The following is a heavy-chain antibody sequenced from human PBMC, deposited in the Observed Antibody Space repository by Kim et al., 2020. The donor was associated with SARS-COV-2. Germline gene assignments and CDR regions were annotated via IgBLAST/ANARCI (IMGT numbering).Heavy chain of an antibody. Sequence: GGSLRLSCAASGFTFSSYAMSWVRQAPGKGLEWVSAISGSGGSTYYADSAKGRFTISRDNSKNTLYLQMNSLRAEDTAAYYCAKGHGYWGSSEPGFWGQGTLVTVSS. V-gene: IGHV3-23*01. CDR3: AKGHGYWGSSEPGF. D-gene: IGHD2-2*01. CDR1: GFTFSSYA. CDR2: ISGSGGST. J-gene: IGHJ4*02.